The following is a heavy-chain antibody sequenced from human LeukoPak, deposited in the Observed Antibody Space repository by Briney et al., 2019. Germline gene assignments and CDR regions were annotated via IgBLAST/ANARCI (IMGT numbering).Heavy chain of an antibody. V-gene: IGHV3-30*07. CDR1: GFTFSSYA. D-gene: IGHD3-16*01. CDR2: ISYDGSNK. CDR3: ANDYSPDY. J-gene: IGHJ4*02. Sequence: GGSLRLSCAASGFTFSSYAMHWVRQAPGKGLEWVAVISYDGSNKYYADSVKGRFTISRDNSKNTLYLQMNSLRAEDTALYYCANDYSPDYWGQGTLVAVSS.